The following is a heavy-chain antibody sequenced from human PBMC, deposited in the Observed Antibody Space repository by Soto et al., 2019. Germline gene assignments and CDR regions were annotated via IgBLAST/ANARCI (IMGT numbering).Heavy chain of an antibody. CDR2: ISSSSSYI. J-gene: IGHJ6*02. CDR3: ARVMVPRHLSYYYYYYGMDV. D-gene: IGHD3-10*01. CDR1: GFTFSTYS. Sequence: GGSLRLSCAASGFTFSTYSMNWVRQAPGKGLEWVSSISSSSSYIYYADSVKGRFTISRDNAKNSLYLQMNSLRAEDTAVYYCARVMVPRHLSYYYYYYGMDVWGQGTTVTVSS. V-gene: IGHV3-21*01.